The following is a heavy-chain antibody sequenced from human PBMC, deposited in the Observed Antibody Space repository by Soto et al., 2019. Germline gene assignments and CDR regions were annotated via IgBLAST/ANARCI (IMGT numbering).Heavy chain of an antibody. D-gene: IGHD4-17*01. CDR1: GFSFRDYW. CDR3: GKDPNGDYVAAFDI. Sequence: GGSLRLSCAASGFSFRDYWMTWVRQAPGKGLDWVANIKQDGSEKYYLDSLKGRFTISRDNARNILFLQMNSLRVEDTAVYYCGKDPNGDYVAAFDIWGPGTVVTVSS. J-gene: IGHJ3*02. CDR2: IKQDGSEK. V-gene: IGHV3-7*03.